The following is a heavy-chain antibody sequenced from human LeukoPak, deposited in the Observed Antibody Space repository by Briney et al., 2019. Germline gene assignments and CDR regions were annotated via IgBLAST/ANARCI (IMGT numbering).Heavy chain of an antibody. V-gene: IGHV3-23*01. CDR3: AKDGREWPRSLDY. D-gene: IGHD5-12*01. J-gene: IGHJ4*02. Sequence: GGSLRLSCAASGFTFSSYAMSWVRQAPGKGLEWVSGISGSGGSTFYADSVKGRFTISRDSSKNTLYLQMNSLRAEDTAVYYCAKDGREWPRSLDYWGQGTLVTVSS. CDR2: ISGSGGST. CDR1: GFTFSSYA.